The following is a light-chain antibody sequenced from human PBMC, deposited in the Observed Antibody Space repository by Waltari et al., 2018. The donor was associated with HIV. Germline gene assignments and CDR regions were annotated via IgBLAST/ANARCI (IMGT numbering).Light chain of an antibody. V-gene: IGLV2-23*02. CDR2: EVN. J-gene: IGLJ3*02. Sequence: QSALTQPASVSGSPGQSITISCTGTSSDVGGYYLVSWYQHHPGKAPKLMIYEVNKRPSGVSNRFSGSKSGNTASLTISGLQAEDEADFYCCSYAGSSTLVFGGGTKLTVL. CDR3: CSYAGSSTLV. CDR1: SSDVGGYYL.